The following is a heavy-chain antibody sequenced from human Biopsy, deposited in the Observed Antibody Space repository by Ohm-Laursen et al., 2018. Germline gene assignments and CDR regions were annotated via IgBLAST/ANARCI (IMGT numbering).Heavy chain of an antibody. V-gene: IGHV1-69*06. CDR2: IIPVSDTA. Sequence: PSVKVSCKASGGTFSNYAISWVRQAPGQGLEWLGGIIPVSDTANYAQKFQGRVTITADKPTSTAYMELSSLRSEDTALYYCASSSYCGRTTCYQNYGMDVWGQGTTVTVSS. D-gene: IGHD2-2*01. CDR3: ASSSYCGRTTCYQNYGMDV. J-gene: IGHJ6*01. CDR1: GGTFSNYA.